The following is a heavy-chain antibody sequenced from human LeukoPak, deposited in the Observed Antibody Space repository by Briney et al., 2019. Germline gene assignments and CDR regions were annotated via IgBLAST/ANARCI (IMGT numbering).Heavy chain of an antibody. D-gene: IGHD3-22*01. V-gene: IGHV3-74*01. CDR1: GFTFDDYA. Sequence: PGGSLRLSCAASGFTFDDYAMHWVRQAPGKGLEWVSRINSDGSSTNYADSVKGRFTISRDNAKNTLYLQMNSLRVEDTAVYYCASSSGGFNWFDPWGQGTLVTVSS. J-gene: IGHJ5*02. CDR2: INSDGSST. CDR3: ASSSGGFNWFDP.